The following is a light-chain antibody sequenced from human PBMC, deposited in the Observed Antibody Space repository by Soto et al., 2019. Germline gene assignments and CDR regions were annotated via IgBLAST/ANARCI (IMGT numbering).Light chain of an antibody. CDR1: QSVSSN. V-gene: IGKV3-15*01. CDR2: GAS. J-gene: IGKJ2*01. CDR3: QHYSNWPT. Sequence: EIVMTQSPATLSVSPGDGATLSCRASQSVSSNLAWYQQRPGQAPRLLIYGASTRAIGIPARFSGSGSGTEFTLTISSLQSEDFAVYYCQHYSNWPTFGQGTKLEIK.